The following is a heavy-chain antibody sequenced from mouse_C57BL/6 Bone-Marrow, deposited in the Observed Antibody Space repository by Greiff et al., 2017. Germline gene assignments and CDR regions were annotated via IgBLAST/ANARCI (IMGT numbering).Heavy chain of an antibody. CDR1: GFTFNTYA. CDR3: VIDPPLQYVSIYWYFDV. CDR2: IRSKSSNYAT. Sequence: EVQLVESGGGLVQPKGSLKLSCAASGFTFNTYAMHWVRQAPGKGLEWVARIRSKSSNYATYYADSVKDRFTISRDDSQSMLYLQMNNLKTEDTAMYYCVIDPPLQYVSIYWYFDVWGTGTTVTVSS. J-gene: IGHJ1*03. D-gene: IGHD1-2*01. V-gene: IGHV10-3*01.